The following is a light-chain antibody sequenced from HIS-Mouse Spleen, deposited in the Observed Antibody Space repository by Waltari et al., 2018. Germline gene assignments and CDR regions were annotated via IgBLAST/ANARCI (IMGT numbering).Light chain of an antibody. Sequence: SYELTQPPSVSVSAGQTDRITCSGDALPKKYAYRYQQKSGQAPVLVTYEDSKRPSGIPERFSGSSSGTMATLTISGAQVEDEADYYCYSTDSSGNHRVFGGGTKLTVL. CDR2: EDS. J-gene: IGLJ2*01. CDR3: YSTDSSGNHRV. CDR1: ALPKKY. V-gene: IGLV3-10*01.